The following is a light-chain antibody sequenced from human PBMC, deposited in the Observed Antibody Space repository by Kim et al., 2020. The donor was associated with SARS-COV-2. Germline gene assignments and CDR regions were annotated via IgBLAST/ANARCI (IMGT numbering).Light chain of an antibody. J-gene: IGKJ5*01. Sequence: GDRVTITCRASRNINFYLNWYQQKPGKAPNLLIYGASSLENGVPLRFSGSGSGTDFTLTINSLQPEDFATYYCQQTYSTPITFGQGTRL. V-gene: IGKV1-39*01. CDR1: RNINFY. CDR2: GAS. CDR3: QQTYSTPIT.